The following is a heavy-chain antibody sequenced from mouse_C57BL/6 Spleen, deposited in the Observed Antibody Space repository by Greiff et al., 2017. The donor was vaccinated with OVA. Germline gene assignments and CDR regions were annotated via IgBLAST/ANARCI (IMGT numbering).Heavy chain of an antibody. J-gene: IGHJ2*01. CDR2: FHPYNDDT. V-gene: IGHV1-47*01. CDR3: ERGMVTTEGFDY. Sequence: VQLQQPGAELVKPGASVKMSCKASGYTFTTYPIEWMKQNHGKSLERIGNFHPYNDDTKYNEQYKGKATLTVEKSACTVYWELSRLTSDDSSVYYCERGMVTTEGFDYWGQGTTLTVSS. CDR1: GYTFTTYP. D-gene: IGHD2-2*01.